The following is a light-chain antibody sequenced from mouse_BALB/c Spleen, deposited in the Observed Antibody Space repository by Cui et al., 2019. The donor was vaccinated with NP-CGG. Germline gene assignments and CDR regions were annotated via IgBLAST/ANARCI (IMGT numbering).Light chain of an antibody. CDR1: TGTVTTNNY. CDR3: ALRYSNHWV. J-gene: IGLJ1*01. Sequence: QAVVTQESALTTSPGETVTLTCRSSTGTVTTNNYANWVQEKPDHLFTGLIGGTNNRAPGVPARFSGSLIGDKAALTITGAQTEDEAIYFCALRYSNHWVFGGGTKLT. V-gene: IGLV1*01. CDR2: GTN.